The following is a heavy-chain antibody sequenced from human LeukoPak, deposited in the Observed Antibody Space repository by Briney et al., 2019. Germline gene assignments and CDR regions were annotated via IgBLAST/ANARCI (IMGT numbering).Heavy chain of an antibody. D-gene: IGHD1-26*01. Sequence: SETLSLTCTVSGYSISSGYYWGWIRQPPGKGLEWIGSIYHSGSTYYNPSLKSRVTISVDTFKNQFSLKLSSVTAADTAVYYCARAGWELRTADYWGQGTLVTVSS. V-gene: IGHV4-38-2*02. J-gene: IGHJ4*02. CDR3: ARAGWELRTADY. CDR1: GYSISSGYY. CDR2: IYHSGST.